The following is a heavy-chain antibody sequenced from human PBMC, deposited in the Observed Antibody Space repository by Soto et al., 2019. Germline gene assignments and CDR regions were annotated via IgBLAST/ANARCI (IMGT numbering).Heavy chain of an antibody. CDR2: IYWDDDK. J-gene: IGHJ4*02. CDR1: GFSLTTSGVG. CDR3: AHRVLRTVFGLVTTTAIYFDF. V-gene: IGHV2-5*02. Sequence: QITLNESGPTQVKPRQTLTLTCTFSGFSLTTSGVGVGWIRQSPGKAPEWLALIYWDDDKRYSPSLKSRLTITKDPSKNQVVLTMADLDPADTVTYYCAHRVLRTVFGLVTTTAIYFDFWGQGTPVAVSS. D-gene: IGHD3-3*01.